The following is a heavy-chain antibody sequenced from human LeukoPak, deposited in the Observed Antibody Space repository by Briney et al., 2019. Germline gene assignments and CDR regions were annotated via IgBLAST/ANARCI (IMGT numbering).Heavy chain of an antibody. CDR2: INTNTGNP. CDR1: GYTFTTYA. D-gene: IGHD3-16*02. Sequence: ASVKVSCKASGYTFTTYAMNWVRQAPGQGLEWMGWINTNTGNPAYAQGFTGRFVFSLDTSVSTAYYCARAYQPVGGLSFTDSWGQGTLVTVSS. J-gene: IGHJ5*01. V-gene: IGHV7-4-1*01. CDR3: S.